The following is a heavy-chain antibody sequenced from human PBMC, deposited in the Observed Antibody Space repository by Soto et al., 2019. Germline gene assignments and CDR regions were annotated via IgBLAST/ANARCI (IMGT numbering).Heavy chain of an antibody. J-gene: IGHJ4*02. CDR2: IKQDGSEK. Sequence: GGSLRLSCAASGFTFSSYWMSWVRQAPGKGLEWVANIKQDGSEKYYVGSVKGRFTISRDNAKNSLYLQMNSLRAEDTAVYYCARDQGPYGDYVRFDYWGQGTLVTVSS. CDR1: GFTFSSYW. CDR3: ARDQGPYGDYVRFDY. V-gene: IGHV3-7*03. D-gene: IGHD4-17*01.